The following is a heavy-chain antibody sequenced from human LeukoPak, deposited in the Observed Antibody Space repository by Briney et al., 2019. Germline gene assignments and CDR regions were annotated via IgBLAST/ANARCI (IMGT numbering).Heavy chain of an antibody. D-gene: IGHD6-19*01. CDR3: ARHRRWSSSGWSTFDY. Sequence: SETLSLTCAVYGGSFSGYYWSWIRQPPGKGPEWIGEINHSGSTNYNPSLKSRVTISVDTSKNQFSLKLSSVTAADTAVYYCARHRRWSSSGWSTFDYWGQGTLVTVSS. J-gene: IGHJ4*02. CDR2: INHSGST. V-gene: IGHV4-34*01. CDR1: GGSFSGYY.